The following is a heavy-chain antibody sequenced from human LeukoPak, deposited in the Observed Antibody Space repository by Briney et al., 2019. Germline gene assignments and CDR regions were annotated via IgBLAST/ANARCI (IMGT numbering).Heavy chain of an antibody. CDR2: IYPGDSDS. J-gene: IGHJ4*02. Sequence: GESLKISCKGSGYSFTSYWIGWVRQMPGKGLEWMGIIYPGDSDSRYSPSFQGQVTISADKSISTAYLQWSSLKASDTAMYNCARPGAGCSTSCPLGYWGQGTLVTVSS. V-gene: IGHV5-51*01. CDR1: GYSFTSYW. CDR3: ARPGAGCSTSCPLGY. D-gene: IGHD2-2*01.